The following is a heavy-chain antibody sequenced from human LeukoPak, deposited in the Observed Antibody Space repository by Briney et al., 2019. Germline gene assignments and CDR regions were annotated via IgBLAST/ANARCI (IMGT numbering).Heavy chain of an antibody. CDR2: ISGSGGST. CDR1: GFLFSTYS. J-gene: IGHJ4*02. CDR3: AKDLDGSSGWLGPDDY. D-gene: IGHD6-19*01. V-gene: IGHV3-23*01. Sequence: GGSLRLSCAASGFLFSTYSTNWVRQAPGKGLEWVSAISGSGGSTYYADSVKGRFTISRDNSKNTLYLQMNSLRAEDTAVYYCAKDLDGSSGWLGPDDYWGQGTLVTVSS.